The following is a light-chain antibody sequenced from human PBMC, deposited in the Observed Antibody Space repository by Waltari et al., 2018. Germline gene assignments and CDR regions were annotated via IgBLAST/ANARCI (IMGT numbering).Light chain of an antibody. CDR3: LLYCGDPQLWV. CDR2: STS. Sequence: QTVVTQEPSLTVSPGGTVTLTCASTTGAVPNSYYPNWFQQKPGQAPRALIYSTSNKHSWTPARFSGSLFGGKAALTLSGVQPEDEAEYYCLLYCGDPQLWVFGGGTKLTVL. J-gene: IGLJ3*02. V-gene: IGLV7-43*01. CDR1: TGAVPNSYY.